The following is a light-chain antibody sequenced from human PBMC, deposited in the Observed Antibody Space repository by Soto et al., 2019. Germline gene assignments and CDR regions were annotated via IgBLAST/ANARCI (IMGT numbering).Light chain of an antibody. J-gene: IGKJ1*01. CDR2: LGF. V-gene: IGKV2-28*01. Sequence: DIVMTQSPLSLPVTPGEPASISCRSSQSLLHSNEYNHLNWYLQKPGQSPQLLIYLGFNRASGVPDRFSGSGSGTDFTLKISRVEAEDVGIYYCMQALQIPWTFGQGTKVEIK. CDR3: MQALQIPWT. CDR1: QSLLHSNEYNH.